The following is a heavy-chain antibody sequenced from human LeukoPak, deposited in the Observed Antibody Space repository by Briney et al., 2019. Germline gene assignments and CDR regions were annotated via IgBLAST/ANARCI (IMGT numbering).Heavy chain of an antibody. D-gene: IGHD3-9*01. J-gene: IGHJ4*02. Sequence: GRSLRLSCAASGFTFSSYAMHWVRQAPGKGLEWVAVISYDGSNKYYADSVKGRFTISRDNSKNTLYLQMNSLRAEDTALYYCAKVMTGYYYYFDYWGQGALVTVSS. CDR2: ISYDGSNK. CDR3: AKVMTGYYYYFDY. CDR1: GFTFSSYA. V-gene: IGHV3-30-3*01.